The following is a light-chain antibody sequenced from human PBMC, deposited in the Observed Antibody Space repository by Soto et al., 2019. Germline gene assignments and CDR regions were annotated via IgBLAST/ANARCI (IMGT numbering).Light chain of an antibody. CDR1: SPKIGSNY. J-gene: IGLJ1*01. CDR3: AAWDDSLSGHNYV. V-gene: IGLV1-47*01. Sequence: QSVLTQPPSASGTPGQRVTISCSGSSPKIGSNYVYWYQQLPGTAPKLLIYRNNQRPSGVPDRFSGSKSGTSASLAISGLRSEDEADYYCAAWDDSLSGHNYVFGTRTKVTVL. CDR2: RNN.